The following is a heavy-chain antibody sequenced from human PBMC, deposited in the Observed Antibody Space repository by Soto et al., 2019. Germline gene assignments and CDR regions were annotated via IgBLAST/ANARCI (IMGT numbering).Heavy chain of an antibody. Sequence: SETLSLTCAVYGGSFSGYYWSWIRQPPGKGLEWIGEINHSGSTNYNPSLKSRVTISVDTSKNQFSLKLSSVTAADTAVYYCARGRWRQYYYYGMDVWGQGITVTVSS. CDR1: GGSFSGYY. J-gene: IGHJ6*02. D-gene: IGHD2-21*02. V-gene: IGHV4-34*01. CDR2: INHSGST. CDR3: ARGRWRQYYYYGMDV.